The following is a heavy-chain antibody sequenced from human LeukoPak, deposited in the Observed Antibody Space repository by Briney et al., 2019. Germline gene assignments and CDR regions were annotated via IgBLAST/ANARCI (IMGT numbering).Heavy chain of an antibody. CDR1: GDFISSSSYY. J-gene: IGHJ4*02. CDR2: IYYSGST. V-gene: IGHV4-39*01. CDR3: ARVLPQWLARYYFDY. Sequence: SETLSLTCTVSGDFISSSSYYWGWIRQPPGKGLEWIGTIYYSGSTYYNPSLESRVTISIDTSKNQFSLKLNSVTAADTAVYYCARVLPQWLARYYFDYWGQGTLVTVFS. D-gene: IGHD6-19*01.